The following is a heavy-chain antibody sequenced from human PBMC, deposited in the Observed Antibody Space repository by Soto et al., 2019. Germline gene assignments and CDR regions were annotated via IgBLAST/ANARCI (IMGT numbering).Heavy chain of an antibody. CDR2: ISSSSSLI. V-gene: IGHV3-48*02. CDR3: ARTGGSGTNNWFDP. CDR1: AFTFGSSG. J-gene: IGHJ5*02. D-gene: IGHD3-10*01. Sequence: GSLRLSCAASAFTFGSSGMNWVRQAPGKGLEWISYISSSSSLIYYADSVKGRFTISRDNAQNSLYLQMNSLRDEDTAVYYCARTGGSGTNNWFDPWGQGTLVTVSS.